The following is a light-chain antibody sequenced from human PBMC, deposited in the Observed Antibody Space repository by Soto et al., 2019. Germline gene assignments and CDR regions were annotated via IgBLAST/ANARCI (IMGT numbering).Light chain of an antibody. V-gene: IGKV3-20*01. J-gene: IGKJ3*01. Sequence: EIVLTQSPGTLSLSPGERATLSCRASQSVSSSYLAWYQQKPGQAPRLLIYGASSRATGIPDRISGSGSGTDFTLTISSLEPGAFAVNYCQQYGSSRTFGPGTKVDIK. CDR2: GAS. CDR1: QSVSSSY. CDR3: QQYGSSRT.